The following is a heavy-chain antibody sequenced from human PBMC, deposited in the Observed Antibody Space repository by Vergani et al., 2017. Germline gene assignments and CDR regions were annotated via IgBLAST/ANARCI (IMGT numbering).Heavy chain of an antibody. Sequence: QVQLVQSGAEVKKPGSSVKVSCKASGGTFSSYAISWVRQAPGQGLEWMGGIIPIFGTANYAQKFQGRVTITADESTSTAYMELSSLRSEDTAVYYWARDLPLESIAARRFDPWGQGTRVTVSS. CDR1: GGTFSSYA. D-gene: IGHD6-6*01. CDR3: ARDLPLESIAARRFDP. CDR2: IIPIFGTA. V-gene: IGHV1-69*13. J-gene: IGHJ5*02.